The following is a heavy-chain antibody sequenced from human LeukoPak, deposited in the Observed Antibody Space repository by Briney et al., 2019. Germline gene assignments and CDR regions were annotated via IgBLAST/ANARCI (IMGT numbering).Heavy chain of an antibody. V-gene: IGHV3-30*18. D-gene: IGHD1-26*01. J-gene: IGHJ6*02. CDR3: AKDEGEGYYYYYYGMDV. Sequence: GGSLRLSCVASGFSFSIYGMHWVRQAPGKGLEWVAVISYDGNIEYFADSVKGRFTISRDNSNNTLYLQMNSLGAEDTAVYYCAKDEGEGYYYYYYGMDVWGLGTTVSVSS. CDR1: GFSFSIYG. CDR2: ISYDGNIE.